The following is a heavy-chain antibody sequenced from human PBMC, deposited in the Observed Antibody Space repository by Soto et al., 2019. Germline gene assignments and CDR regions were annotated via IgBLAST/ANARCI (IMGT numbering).Heavy chain of an antibody. V-gene: IGHV2-5*02. CDR2: IYWDDDK. CDR1: GFSLTSGVG. CDR3: AHIDPEIVTVGGHGGFDY. D-gene: IGHD5-12*01. J-gene: IGHJ4*02. Sequence: QITLKESGPTLVRPPQPLTLTCTFSGFSLTSGVGVGWIRQPPGKALEWLALIYWDDDKRYSPSLKNRLTITKDPSKNQVVLTITNVGPVDTATYFCAHIDPEIVTVGGHGGFDYWGQGTLVTVSS.